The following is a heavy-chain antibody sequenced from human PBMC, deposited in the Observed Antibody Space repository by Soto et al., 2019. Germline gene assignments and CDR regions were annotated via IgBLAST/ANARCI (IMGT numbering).Heavy chain of an antibody. J-gene: IGHJ5*02. Sequence: PSETLSLTCTVSGGSISSGGYYWSWIRQHPGKGLEWIGYIYYSGSTYYNPSLKSRVTISLDTSKNQFSLKLSSVTAADTAVYYCASFGVASMNWFDPWGQGTLVTVPS. CDR2: IYYSGST. V-gene: IGHV4-30-4*08. D-gene: IGHD3-3*01. CDR1: GGSISSGGYY. CDR3: ASFGVASMNWFDP.